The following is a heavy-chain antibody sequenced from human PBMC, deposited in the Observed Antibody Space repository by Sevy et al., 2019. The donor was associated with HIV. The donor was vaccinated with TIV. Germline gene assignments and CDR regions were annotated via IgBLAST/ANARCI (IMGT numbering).Heavy chain of an antibody. CDR3: AKIGSDYFYYYYMDV. CDR1: GFMFSSYA. Sequence: GGSLRLSCAASGFMFSSYAMSWVRQAPGKGLEWVSAISGSGGSTYYADSVKGRFTISRDSSKNTLYVQMNSLRAEDTAVYYCAKIGSDYFYYYYMDVWGKGTTVTVSS. CDR2: ISGSGGST. D-gene: IGHD1-26*01. J-gene: IGHJ6*03. V-gene: IGHV3-23*01.